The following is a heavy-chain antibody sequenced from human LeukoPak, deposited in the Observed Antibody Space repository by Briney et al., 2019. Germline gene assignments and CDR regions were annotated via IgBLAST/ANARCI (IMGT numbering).Heavy chain of an antibody. D-gene: IGHD6-13*01. CDR3: ARIAAAGDWFDP. J-gene: IGHJ5*02. V-gene: IGHV4-59*02. Sequence: SETLTLTCTVSGASVRSDHWNWIRQPPGKGLEWIGYIYYSGSTNYNPSLKSRVTISVDTSKNQFSLKLSSVTAADTAVYYCARIAAAGDWFDPWGQGTLVTVSS. CDR2: IYYSGST. CDR1: GASVRSDH.